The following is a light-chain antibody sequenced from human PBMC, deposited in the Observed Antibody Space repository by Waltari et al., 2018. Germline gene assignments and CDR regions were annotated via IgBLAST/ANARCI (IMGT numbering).Light chain of an antibody. CDR2: GAS. CDR3: QQYNLWPRT. CDR1: ESVLHF. V-gene: IGKV3-15*01. Sequence: EIVMTQSPATLPVSPGGRATLSCRARESVLHFLAWYQQKPGQAPRLLVYGASNRATGIPVGFTGGGSGTEFTLTISSVQSEDFAVYYCQQYNLWPRTFGQGTKVEIE. J-gene: IGKJ1*01.